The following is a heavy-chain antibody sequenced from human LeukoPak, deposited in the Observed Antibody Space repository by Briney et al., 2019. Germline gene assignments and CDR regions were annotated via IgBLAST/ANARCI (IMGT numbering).Heavy chain of an antibody. CDR3: ARDGGY. Sequence: GGSLRLSCAAPGFTFSSYWTHWARQAPGQGPVWVSRINSDGSSVSYAEDVKGRFTISRDNAKNTLYLQMNSLRAEDTAVYYCARDGGYWGQGTLVTVSS. CDR2: INSDGSSV. V-gene: IGHV3-74*01. CDR1: GFTFSSYW. D-gene: IGHD3-10*01. J-gene: IGHJ4*02.